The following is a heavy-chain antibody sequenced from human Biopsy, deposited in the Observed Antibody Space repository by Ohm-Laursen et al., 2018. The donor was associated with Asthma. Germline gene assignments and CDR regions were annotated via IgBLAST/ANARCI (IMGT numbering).Heavy chain of an antibody. V-gene: IGHV4-30-4*01. Sequence: SQTLSLTCRVSGGCTGSSDHHWAWIRQAPGKGLEWIGFVFWSGSTHYSRSLERRVSISIDTATNEFSMKLWSVTPADTAVYFCARVVSYGDIYFGIDVWGPGTTVSVS. D-gene: IGHD4-17*01. CDR2: VFWSGST. J-gene: IGHJ6*02. CDR1: GGCTGSSDHH. CDR3: ARVVSYGDIYFGIDV.